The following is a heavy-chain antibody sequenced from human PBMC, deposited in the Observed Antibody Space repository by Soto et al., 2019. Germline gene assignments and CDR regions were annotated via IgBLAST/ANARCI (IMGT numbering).Heavy chain of an antibody. D-gene: IGHD3-3*01. CDR2: INPKSGGT. CDR1: LYTITGYY. J-gene: IGHJ5*02. CDR3: ARAHRYDFWSDYFQGANNNCFDL. V-gene: IGHV1-2*04. Sequence: ASAKVSSKTALYTITGYYRHWVRPYTGQRLEWMGCINPKSGGTNYAQKFKGWVTMTRDTSISTAYMELSRLRSDDTAVYYCARAHRYDFWSDYFQGANNNCFDLWGQGTLVTVSS.